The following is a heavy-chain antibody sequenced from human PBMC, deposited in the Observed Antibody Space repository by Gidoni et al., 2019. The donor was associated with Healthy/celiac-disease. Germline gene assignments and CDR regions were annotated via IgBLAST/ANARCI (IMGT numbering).Heavy chain of an antibody. V-gene: IGHV4-34*01. D-gene: IGHD3-10*02. J-gene: IGHJ4*02. CDR1: GGSFSGYY. CDR2: INHSGST. CDR3: ASSNLGSGSPRAILDY. Sequence: QVQLQQWGAGLLKPSETLSLTCAVYGGSFSGYYWSWIRQPPGKGLEWIGEINHSGSTNYNPSLKSRVTISVDTSKNQFSLKLSSVTAADTAVYYCASSNLGSGSPRAILDYWGQGTLVTVSS.